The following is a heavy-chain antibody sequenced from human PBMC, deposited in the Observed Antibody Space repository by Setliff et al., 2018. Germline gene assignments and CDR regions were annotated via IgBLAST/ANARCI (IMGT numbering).Heavy chain of an antibody. CDR3: AKEPAVSLTEAVRRTYYDYAMDA. V-gene: IGHV1-18*01. J-gene: IGHJ6*02. Sequence: ASVKVSCKASGYTFTYFGLSWVRQAPGQGLEWMGWITPYNGQTTYAQRFQGRITMTTDTSTDTARMELRNLRSDDTAIYFCAKEPAVSLTEAVRRTYYDYAMDAWGQGTTVTVSS. D-gene: IGHD3-9*01. CDR1: GYTFTYFG. CDR2: ITPYNGQT.